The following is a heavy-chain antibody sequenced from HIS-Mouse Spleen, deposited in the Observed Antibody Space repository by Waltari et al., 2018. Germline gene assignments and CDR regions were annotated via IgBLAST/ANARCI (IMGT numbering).Heavy chain of an antibody. CDR3: ARGHIEYDFWSGYLHYFDY. J-gene: IGHJ4*02. CDR2: INHSGST. V-gene: IGHV4-34*01. Sequence: QVQLQQWGAGLLKPSETLSLTCAVYGGSFSGYYWSWIRQPPGKGLEWIGEINHSGSTNYNPSPKSRVTISVDTSKNQFSLKLSSVTAADTAVYYCARGHIEYDFWSGYLHYFDYWGQGTLVTVSS. CDR1: GGSFSGYY. D-gene: IGHD3-3*01.